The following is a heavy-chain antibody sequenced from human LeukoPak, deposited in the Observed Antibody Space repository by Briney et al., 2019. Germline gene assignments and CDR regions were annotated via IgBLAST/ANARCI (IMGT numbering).Heavy chain of an antibody. CDR1: GFTFSSYW. D-gene: IGHD1-20*01. CDR2: IKQDGSEK. V-gene: IGHV3-7*01. Sequence: GGSLRLSCAASGFTFSSYWMSWVRQAPGKGLEWVANIKQDGSEKYYVDSVKGRFTISRDNAENSLYLQMNSLRAEDTAVYYCARVSRRRFNWNGAFDYWGQGTLVTVSS. CDR3: ARVSRRRFNWNGAFDY. J-gene: IGHJ4*02.